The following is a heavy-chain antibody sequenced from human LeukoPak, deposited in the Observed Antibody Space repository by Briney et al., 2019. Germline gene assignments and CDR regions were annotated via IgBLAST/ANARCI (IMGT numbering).Heavy chain of an antibody. J-gene: IGHJ6*04. V-gene: IGHV3-21*01. CDR3: ARGAMVRGAPLYYYYYGMDV. Sequence: GGSLRLSCAASGFTFSSYSMNWVRQAPGKGLEWVSSISSSSSYIYYADSVKGRFTISRDNAKNSLYLQMNSLRAEDTAVYYCARGAMVRGAPLYYYYYGMDVWGKGTPVTVSS. D-gene: IGHD3-10*01. CDR1: GFTFSSYS. CDR2: ISSSSSYI.